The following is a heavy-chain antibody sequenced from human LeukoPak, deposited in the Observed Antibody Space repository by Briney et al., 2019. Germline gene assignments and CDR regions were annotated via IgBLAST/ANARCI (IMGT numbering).Heavy chain of an antibody. J-gene: IGHJ4*02. CDR2: IYYSGST. Sequence: SETLSLTCTVSGGSISSYYWSWIRQPPGKGLEWNGYIYYSGSTNYNPSLKSRVTISVDTSKNQFSLKLSSVTAADTAVYYCARKGHYDSSGYDYWGQGTLVTVSS. CDR1: GGSISSYY. D-gene: IGHD3-22*01. V-gene: IGHV4-59*01. CDR3: ARKGHYDSSGYDY.